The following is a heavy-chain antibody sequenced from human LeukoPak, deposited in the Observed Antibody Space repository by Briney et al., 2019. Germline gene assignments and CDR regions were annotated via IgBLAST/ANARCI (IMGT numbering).Heavy chain of an antibody. J-gene: IGHJ3*02. D-gene: IGHD5-12*01. CDR1: GGSFSGYY. CDR3: ARWDIVATIDAFDI. V-gene: IGHV4-34*01. CDR2: INHSGST. Sequence: SETLSLTCAVYGGSFSGYYWSWIRQPPGKGLEWIGEINHSGSTNYNPSLKSRVTISVDTSKNQFSLKLSSVTAADTAVYYCARWDIVATIDAFDIWGQGTMVTVSS.